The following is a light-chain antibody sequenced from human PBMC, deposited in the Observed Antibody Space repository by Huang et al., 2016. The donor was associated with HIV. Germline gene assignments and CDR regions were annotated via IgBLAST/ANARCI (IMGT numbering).Light chain of an antibody. CDR3: LQDYSYPLT. J-gene: IGKJ4*01. CDR2: NAS. Sequence: AIQMTQSPSSLSASVGDRATITCRASEGIKKDLGWYQQKPGKAPKLLIYNASKLQGGVPSRFSGGGSDTDFTLTISSLQPEDFATYYCLQDYSYPLTFGGGTKVEFK. V-gene: IGKV1-6*01. CDR1: EGIKKD.